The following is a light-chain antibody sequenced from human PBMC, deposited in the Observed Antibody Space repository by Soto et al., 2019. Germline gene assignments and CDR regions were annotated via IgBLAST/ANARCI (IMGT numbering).Light chain of an antibody. CDR1: SGHSTYI. J-gene: IGLJ3*02. CDR3: ETWDSNTWV. CDR2: LESSGSY. V-gene: IGLV4-60*02. Sequence: QSVLTQSSSASASPGSSVKLTCTLSSGHSTYIIAWHQQQPGKAPRYLMKLESSGSYNKGSGVPDRFSGSSSGADRYLTISNLQFEDEADYYCETWDSNTWVFGGGTQLTVL.